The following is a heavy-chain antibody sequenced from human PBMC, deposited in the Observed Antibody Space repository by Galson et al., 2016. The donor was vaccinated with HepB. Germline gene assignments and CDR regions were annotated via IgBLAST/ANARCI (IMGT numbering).Heavy chain of an antibody. J-gene: IGHJ4*02. CDR1: GFIFRTYG. Sequence: SLRLSCAASGFIFRTYGMHWVRQAPGKGLEWAAVIWYDGSRKYYADSVKGRFTISRDNSKNTLYVQMNSLRAEDMAVYYCAKSGKHLWSIDYWGQGALVTVSS. V-gene: IGHV3-33*06. D-gene: IGHD5-18*01. CDR3: AKSGKHLWSIDY. CDR2: IWYDGSRK.